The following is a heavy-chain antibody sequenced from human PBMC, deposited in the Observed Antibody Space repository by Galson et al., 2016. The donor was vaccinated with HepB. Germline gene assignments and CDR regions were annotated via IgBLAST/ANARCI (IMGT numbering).Heavy chain of an antibody. V-gene: IGHV1-18*01. CDR1: GYTFTTSG. Sequence: SVKVSCKASGYTFTTSGISWVRQAPEQGLEWMGWISTYSGNTEYAQKFQGGLTLTTDSSTTTAYMELRSLKLSSVTAADTAVYYCTRENPSLLGYSDYWGQGTLVTVSS. J-gene: IGHJ4*02. CDR3: TRENPSLLGYSDY. D-gene: IGHD2-21*01. CDR2: ISTYSGNT.